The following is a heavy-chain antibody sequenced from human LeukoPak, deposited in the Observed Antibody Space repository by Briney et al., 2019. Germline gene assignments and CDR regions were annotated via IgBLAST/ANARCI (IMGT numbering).Heavy chain of an antibody. Sequence: ASVKVPCKASGYTFTSYGISWVRQAPGQGLEWMGWISAYNGNTNYAQKLQGRVTMTTDTSTSTAYMELRSLRSDDTAVYYCARPSHCSGGSCYSDFDYWGQGTLVTVSS. CDR1: GYTFTSYG. D-gene: IGHD2-15*01. J-gene: IGHJ4*02. CDR3: ARPSHCSGGSCYSDFDY. CDR2: ISAYNGNT. V-gene: IGHV1-18*01.